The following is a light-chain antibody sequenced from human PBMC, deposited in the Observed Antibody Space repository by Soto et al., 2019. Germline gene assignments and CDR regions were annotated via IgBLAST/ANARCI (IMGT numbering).Light chain of an antibody. CDR3: RSYTSSSPLMV. V-gene: IGLV2-14*01. J-gene: IGLJ2*01. CDR2: DVS. CDR1: SSDVGGYNY. Sequence: QSALTQPASVSGSPGQSITISCTGTSSDVGGYNYVSWYQQHPARAPKLMIYDVSDRPSGVSNRFSGSKSGNTASLTISGLQAEDKADYYCRSYTSSSPLMVFGGGTKPTVL.